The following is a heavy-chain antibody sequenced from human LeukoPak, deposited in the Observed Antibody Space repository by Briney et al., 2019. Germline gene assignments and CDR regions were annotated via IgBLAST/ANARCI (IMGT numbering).Heavy chain of an antibody. CDR1: GGSFSGYY. CDR2: INHSGST. V-gene: IGHV4-34*01. J-gene: IGHJ4*02. D-gene: IGHD2-2*01. Sequence: SETLSLTCAVYGGSFSGYYWSWIRQPPGKGLEWIGEINHSGSTNYNPSLKSRVTISVDTSKNQFSLKLSSVTAADTAVYYCARGQRWGYCSSTSCYARGYYFDYWGQGTLVTVSS. CDR3: ARGQRWGYCSSTSCYARGYYFDY.